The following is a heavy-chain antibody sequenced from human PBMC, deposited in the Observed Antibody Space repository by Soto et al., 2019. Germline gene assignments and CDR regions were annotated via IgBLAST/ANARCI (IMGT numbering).Heavy chain of an antibody. CDR3: AKASNWGDRKATFDY. V-gene: IGHV3-30-3*01. D-gene: IGHD7-27*01. Sequence: QVQLVESGGGVVQPGRSLRLSCAASGFTFSSYAMHWVRQAPGKGLEWVAVISYDGSDKYYADSVKGRFTISRDNSKNTLYLQMNSLRAEDTAVYYCAKASNWGDRKATFDYWGQGTLVTVSS. CDR1: GFTFSSYA. CDR2: ISYDGSDK. J-gene: IGHJ4*02.